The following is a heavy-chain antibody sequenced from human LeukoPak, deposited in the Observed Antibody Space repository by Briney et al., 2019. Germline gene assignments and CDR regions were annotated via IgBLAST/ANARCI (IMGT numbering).Heavy chain of an antibody. J-gene: IGHJ3*02. CDR1: GGSISSYH. CDR2: IYYSGST. D-gene: IGHD2-2*01. V-gene: IGHV4-59*12. Sequence: PSETLSLTCTVSGGSISSYHWSWIRQPPGKGLEWIGYIYYSGSTNYNPSLKSRVTISVDKSKNQFSLKLSSVTAADTAVYYCARSGDCSSTSCPYDAFDIWGQGTMVTVSS. CDR3: ARSGDCSSTSCPYDAFDI.